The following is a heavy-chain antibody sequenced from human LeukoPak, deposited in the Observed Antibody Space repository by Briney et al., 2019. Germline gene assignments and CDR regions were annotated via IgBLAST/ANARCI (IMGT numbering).Heavy chain of an antibody. J-gene: IGHJ6*02. CDR1: GYTFTGYY. CDR3: ARPMIGHCSSTSCYNGMDV. V-gene: IGHV1-2*06. CDR2: ISPNSGGT. Sequence: ASVKVSCKASGYTFTGYYMHWVRQAPGQGLEWMGRISPNSGGTNYAQKFQGRVTMTRDTSISTAYMELSRLRSDDTAVYYCARPMIGHCSSTSCYNGMDVWGQGTTVTVSS. D-gene: IGHD2-2*02.